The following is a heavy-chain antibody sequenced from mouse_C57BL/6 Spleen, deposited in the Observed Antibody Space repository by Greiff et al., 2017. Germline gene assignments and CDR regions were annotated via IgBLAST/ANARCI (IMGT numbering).Heavy chain of an antibody. J-gene: IGHJ4*01. V-gene: IGHV1-61*01. CDR1: GYTFTSYW. D-gene: IGHD2-3*01. CDR3: AREGIYDGYHYYAMDY. Sequence: QVQLQQPGAELVRPGSSVKLSCKASGYTFTSYWMDWVKQRPGQGLEWIGNIYPSDSETHYNQKFKDKATLTVDKSSSTAYMQLSSLTSEDSAVYYCAREGIYDGYHYYAMDYWGQGTSVTVSS. CDR2: IYPSDSET.